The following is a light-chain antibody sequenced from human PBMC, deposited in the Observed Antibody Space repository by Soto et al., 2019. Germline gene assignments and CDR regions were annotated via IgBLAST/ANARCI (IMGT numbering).Light chain of an antibody. CDR2: AAS. J-gene: IGKJ4*01. V-gene: IGKV1-9*01. Sequence: DLQLPQSPSLLSASVGDRVTITCRASQAISTYLAWYQQTSGKAPKLLISAASTLQRGVPSRFRGSGSGTQFTLTISSLQPEDFATYYCQQLNAYPLTFGGGTKVDIK. CDR1: QAISTY. CDR3: QQLNAYPLT.